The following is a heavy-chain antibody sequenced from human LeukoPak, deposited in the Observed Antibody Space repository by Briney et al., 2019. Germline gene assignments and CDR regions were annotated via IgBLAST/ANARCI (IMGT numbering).Heavy chain of an antibody. D-gene: IGHD1-26*01. Sequence: SETLSLTCTVSGGSISSYYWSWIRQPAGKGLEWIGRIYSSGSTNYNPSLKSRVTMSVDTSKNQFSLKLSSVTAADTAVYYCARENPSGIYFGAAFHIWGQGTMVTVSS. CDR3: ARENPSGIYFGAAFHI. CDR1: GGSISSYY. J-gene: IGHJ3*02. CDR2: IYSSGST. V-gene: IGHV4-4*07.